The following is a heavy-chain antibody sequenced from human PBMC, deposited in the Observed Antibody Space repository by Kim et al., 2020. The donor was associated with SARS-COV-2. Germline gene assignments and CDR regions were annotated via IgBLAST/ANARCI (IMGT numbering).Heavy chain of an antibody. J-gene: IGHJ1*01. V-gene: IGHV6-1*01. CDR2: TLFRSRWYH. CDR1: GDSVSTNIAA. Sequence: SQTLSLTCAITGDSVSTNIAAWNWFRQSPSRGLEWLGRTLFRSRWYHDYAVSVKSRITINPDTSKNQFSLQLNSVTPEDTAEYFCARETNYYAPWGQDT. D-gene: IGHD1-26*01. CDR3: ARETNYYAP.